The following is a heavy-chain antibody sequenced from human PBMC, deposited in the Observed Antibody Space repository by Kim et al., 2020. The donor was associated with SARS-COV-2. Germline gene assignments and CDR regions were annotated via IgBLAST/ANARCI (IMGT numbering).Heavy chain of an antibody. D-gene: IGHD3-10*01. Sequence: RFTISRDNSKNTLYLQMNSLRAEDTAVYYCAREGREYYYGSGSPLGAFDIWGQGTMVTVSS. J-gene: IGHJ3*02. CDR3: AREGREYYYGSGSPLGAFDI. V-gene: IGHV3-30*07.